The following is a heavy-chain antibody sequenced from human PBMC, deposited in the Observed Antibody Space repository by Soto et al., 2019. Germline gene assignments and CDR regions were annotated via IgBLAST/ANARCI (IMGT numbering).Heavy chain of an antibody. CDR2: ISSSSDYI. D-gene: IGHD3-16*02. Sequence: LRLSCAASGFTFSSYSIHWVRQAPGKGLEWVSSISSSSDYIYYADSVKGRFTISRDNAKNSLYLQMNSLRAEDTAVYYCARRLRLGELSLSYWFDPWGQGTLVTVSS. CDR1: GFTFSSYS. V-gene: IGHV3-21*01. J-gene: IGHJ5*02. CDR3: ARRLRLGELSLSYWFDP.